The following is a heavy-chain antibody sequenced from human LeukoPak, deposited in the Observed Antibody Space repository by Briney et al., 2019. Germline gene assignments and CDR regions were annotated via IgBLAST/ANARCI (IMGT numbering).Heavy chain of an antibody. CDR2: ISWDGGST. J-gene: IGHJ4*02. CDR3: ARVSSGSLEFDY. Sequence: GGSLRLSCAASGFTFDDYTMHWVRQAPGKGLEWVSLISWDGGSTYYADSVKGRFTISRDNSKNTLYLQMNSLRAEDTAVYYCARVSSGSLEFDYWGQGTLVTVSS. D-gene: IGHD6-13*01. CDR1: GFTFDDYT. V-gene: IGHV3-43*01.